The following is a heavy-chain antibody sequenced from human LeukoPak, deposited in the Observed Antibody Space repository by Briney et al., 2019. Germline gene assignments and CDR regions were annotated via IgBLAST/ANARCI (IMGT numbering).Heavy chain of an antibody. J-gene: IGHJ4*02. V-gene: IGHV4-31*03. CDR3: ARAVREKYYYDSSGYFDY. Sequence: SQTLSLTCTVSGGSISSGGYYWSWIRQHPGKGLEWIGYIYYSGSTYYTPSLKSRVTISVDTSKNQFSLKLSSVTAADTAVYYCARAVREKYYYDSSGYFDYWGQGTLVTVSS. CDR2: IYYSGST. D-gene: IGHD3-22*01. CDR1: GGSISSGGYY.